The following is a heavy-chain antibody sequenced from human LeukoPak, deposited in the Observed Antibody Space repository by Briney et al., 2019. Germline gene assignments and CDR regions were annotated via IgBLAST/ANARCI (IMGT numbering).Heavy chain of an antibody. Sequence: PSETLSLTCAVNGGSLSNYQWTWIRQSPEKGLEWMAKINHVGSSNYNPSLKSRVAVSLEAPKNQFSLELRSVTAADTAVYYCARGVSTPSDTGDYGGGYYYFDNWGQGSLVTVSS. D-gene: IGHD4-17*01. J-gene: IGHJ4*02. CDR3: ARGVSTPSDTGDYGGGYYYFDN. V-gene: IGHV4-34*01. CDR2: INHVGSS. CDR1: GGSLSNYQ.